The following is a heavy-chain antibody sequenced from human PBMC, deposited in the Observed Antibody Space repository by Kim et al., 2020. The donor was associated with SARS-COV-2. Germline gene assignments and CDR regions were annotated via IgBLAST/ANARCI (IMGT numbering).Heavy chain of an antibody. Sequence: GGSLRLSCAASGFTFISYAMSWVRHGPGKGLEWVSTISGSGGSTYYADSVKGRFTISRDNSKNTLYLQMNSLRAEDTALYYCAELGEDGGYWGQGTLVTVSS. J-gene: IGHJ4*02. CDR1: GFTFISYA. CDR3: AELGEDGGY. V-gene: IGHV3-23*01. D-gene: IGHD3-10*01. CDR2: ISGSGGST.